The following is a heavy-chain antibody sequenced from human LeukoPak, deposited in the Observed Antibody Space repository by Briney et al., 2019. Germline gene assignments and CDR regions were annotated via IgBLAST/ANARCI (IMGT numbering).Heavy chain of an antibody. Sequence: ASVKVSCKASGYTFTSYDINWGRQATGQGLEWMGWMNPNSGNTGYAQKFQSRVTMTRNTSISTAYMELSSLRSEDTAVYYCARGEGGYYYYGMDVWGQGTTVTVSS. D-gene: IGHD3-16*01. J-gene: IGHJ6*02. CDR2: MNPNSGNT. V-gene: IGHV1-8*01. CDR1: GYTFTSYD. CDR3: ARGEGGYYYYGMDV.